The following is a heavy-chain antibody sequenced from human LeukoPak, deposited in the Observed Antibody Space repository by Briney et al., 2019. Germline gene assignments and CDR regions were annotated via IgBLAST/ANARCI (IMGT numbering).Heavy chain of an antibody. CDR1: GFTFDDYG. Sequence: GGSLRLFCAASGFTFDDYGMSWVRQAPGKGLEWVSGINWNGGSTGYADSVKGRFTISRDNAKNSLYLQMNSLRAEDTALYYCARGFWWELFRSHDAFDIWGQGTMVTVSS. CDR2: INWNGGST. CDR3: ARGFWWELFRSHDAFDI. V-gene: IGHV3-20*04. J-gene: IGHJ3*02. D-gene: IGHD1-26*01.